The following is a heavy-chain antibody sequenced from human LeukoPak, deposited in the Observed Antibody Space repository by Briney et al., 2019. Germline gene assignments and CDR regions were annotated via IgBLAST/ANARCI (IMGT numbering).Heavy chain of an antibody. CDR3: TRRFQNAAFRSSSDDAFDA. CDR2: ISYDGSNK. J-gene: IGHJ3*01. Sequence: PGRSLTLSCAASGFTFSSYGMHWVRQAPGKELEWVAVISYDGSNKYYADSVKGRFTISRDNAKNTFYVQMNGLRPEDTAVYYCTRRFQNAAFRSSSDDAFDAWGQGTKVIVSA. V-gene: IGHV3-30*03. CDR1: GFTFSSYG. D-gene: IGHD3-3*02.